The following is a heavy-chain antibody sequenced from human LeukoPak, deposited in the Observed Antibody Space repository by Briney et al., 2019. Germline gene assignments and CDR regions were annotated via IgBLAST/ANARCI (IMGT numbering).Heavy chain of an antibody. J-gene: IGHJ5*02. V-gene: IGHV4-38-2*02. Sequence: SETLSLTCAVSGYSISSGYQWAWIRPSPGKGLEWIGSIYHSGSAHYNPSLKSRVTISVETSKNQFSLKMYSVTAADTAVYYCARDPRWLTPDCTSTSCYENFDDPGRQRTLAAVS. CDR3: ARDPRWLTPDCTSTSCYENFDDP. CDR1: GYSISSGYQ. CDR2: IYHSGSA. D-gene: IGHD2-2*01.